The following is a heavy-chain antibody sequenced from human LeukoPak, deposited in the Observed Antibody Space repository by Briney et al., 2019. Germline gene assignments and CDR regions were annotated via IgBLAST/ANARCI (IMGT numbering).Heavy chain of an antibody. V-gene: IGHV3-20*01. CDR1: GFTFGDYA. Sequence: PGGSLRLSCAASGFTFGDYAMTWVRLAPGKGLEWVSGINWSGGSTGYADSVKGRFTVSRDNAKNSLYLQMNSLRAEDTALYHCARDSSRWYYEGSFDIWGQGTMVTVSS. J-gene: IGHJ3*02. CDR2: INWSGGST. CDR3: ARDSSRWYYEGSFDI. D-gene: IGHD6-13*01.